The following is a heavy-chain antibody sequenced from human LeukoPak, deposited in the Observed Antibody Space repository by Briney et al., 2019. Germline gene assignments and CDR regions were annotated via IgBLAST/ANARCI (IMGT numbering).Heavy chain of an antibody. V-gene: IGHV3-74*01. CDR2: NVGSGT. J-gene: IGHJ4*02. D-gene: IGHD2-21*02. Sequence: GGSLRLSCAVSGFTLSSNWMHWVRQVPGKGLEWVSRNVGSGTSYADSVKGRFTISRDDAKNTVYLQMNSLRAEDTAVYYCATVFGFWGQGTLVTVSS. CDR1: GFTLSSNW. CDR3: ATVFGF.